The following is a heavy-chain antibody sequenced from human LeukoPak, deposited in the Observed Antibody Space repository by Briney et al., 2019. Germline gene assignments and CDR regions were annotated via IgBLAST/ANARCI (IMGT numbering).Heavy chain of an antibody. D-gene: IGHD1-1*01. Sequence: PSETLSLTCTVSGGSISSGDYYWSWIRQPPGKGLEWIGYIYYSGSTYYNPSLKSRVTISVDTSKNQFSLKLSSVTAADTAVYCCARVELYYYGMDVWGQGTTVTVSS. V-gene: IGHV4-30-4*01. CDR3: ARVELYYYGMDV. CDR1: GGSISSGDYY. J-gene: IGHJ6*02. CDR2: IYYSGST.